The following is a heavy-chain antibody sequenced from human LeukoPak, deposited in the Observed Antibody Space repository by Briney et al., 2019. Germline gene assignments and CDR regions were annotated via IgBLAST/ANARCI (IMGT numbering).Heavy chain of an antibody. CDR1: GGSISSYY. CDR3: ARGRYESTRLSAYYYYYMDV. J-gene: IGHJ6*03. V-gene: IGHV4-4*07. D-gene: IGHD1-14*01. CDR2: IYSSGST. Sequence: SETLSLTCTISGGSISSYYWSWIRQPAGKGLEWIGRIYSSGSTIYNPSLKSRVTMSVDTSKNQFSLKLSSVTAADTAVYYCARGRYESTRLSAYYYYYMDVWGKGTTVTVSS.